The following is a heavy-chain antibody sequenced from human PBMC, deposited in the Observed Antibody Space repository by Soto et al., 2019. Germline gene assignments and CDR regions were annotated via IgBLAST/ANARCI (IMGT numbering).Heavy chain of an antibody. CDR1: GFTFSSYA. J-gene: IGHJ4*02. Sequence: EVQLLESGGGLVQPGGSLRLSCAASGFTFSSYAMSWVRXXPXXXLEWVSAISGSGGSTYYADSVKGRFTISRDNXXXXXXXXXXXXXXXXXXXXXXXXXXXXXAMVLDYWGQGTLVTVSS. CDR3: XXXXXXXAMVLDY. D-gene: IGHD3-10*01. V-gene: IGHV3-23*01. CDR2: ISGSGGST.